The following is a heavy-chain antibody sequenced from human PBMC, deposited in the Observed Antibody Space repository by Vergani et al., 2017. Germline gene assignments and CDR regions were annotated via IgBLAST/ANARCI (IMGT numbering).Heavy chain of an antibody. CDR1: GGSISSGSYY. V-gene: IGHV4-61*02. Sequence: VQLQESGPGLVKPSQTLSLTCTVSGGSISSGSYYWSWIRQPAGKGLEWIGRIYTSGSTTYNPSLKSRVTISVDTSKNQFSLKLSSVTAADTAVYYCARESQEGSGSYSPYYGMDVWGQGTTVTVSS. J-gene: IGHJ6*02. CDR3: ARESQEGSGSYSPYYGMDV. D-gene: IGHD3-10*01. CDR2: IYTSGST.